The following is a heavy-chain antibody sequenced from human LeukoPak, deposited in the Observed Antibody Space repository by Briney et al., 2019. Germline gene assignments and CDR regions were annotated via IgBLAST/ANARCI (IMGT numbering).Heavy chain of an antibody. V-gene: IGHV4-30-2*01. CDR2: IYHSGST. CDR3: ARDRLVDTAMVLDY. J-gene: IGHJ4*02. CDR1: VGSISSGGYY. Sequence: SETLSLTRTVSVGSISSGGYYWSWIRQPPGKGLEWIGYIYHSGSTYYNPSLKSRVTISVDRSKNQFSLKLSSVTAADTAVYYCARDRLVDTAMVLDYWGQGTLVTVSS. D-gene: IGHD5-18*01.